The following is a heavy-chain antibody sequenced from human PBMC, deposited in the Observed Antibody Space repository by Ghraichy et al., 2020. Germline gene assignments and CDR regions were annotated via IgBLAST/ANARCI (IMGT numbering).Heavy chain of an antibody. J-gene: IGHJ4*02. D-gene: IGHD3-22*01. Sequence: GGSLRLSCAASGFTFSSYGMHWVRQAPGKGLEWVAVISYDGSNKYYADSVKGRFTISRDNSKNTLYLQMNSLRAEDTAVYYCAKPLYYYDSSGYYFLDYWGQGTLVTVSS. V-gene: IGHV3-30*18. CDR3: AKPLYYYDSSGYYFLDY. CDR1: GFTFSSYG. CDR2: ISYDGSNK.